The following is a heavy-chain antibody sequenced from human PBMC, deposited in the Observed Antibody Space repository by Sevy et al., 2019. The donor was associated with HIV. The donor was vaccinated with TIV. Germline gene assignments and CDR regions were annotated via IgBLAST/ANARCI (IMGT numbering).Heavy chain of an antibody. CDR3: ARDCSSTTCLWGLDV. Sequence: GGSLRLSCAASRFTFSTNNMHWVRQAPGQGLEWVTFISYGGLHKYYADSVKGRFTISRDNSKNTLYLQMNSLRAEDTAVYYCARDCSSTTCLWGLDVWGQGTTVTVSS. V-gene: IGHV3-30*02. CDR2: ISYGGLHK. J-gene: IGHJ6*02. D-gene: IGHD2-2*01. CDR1: RFTFSTNN.